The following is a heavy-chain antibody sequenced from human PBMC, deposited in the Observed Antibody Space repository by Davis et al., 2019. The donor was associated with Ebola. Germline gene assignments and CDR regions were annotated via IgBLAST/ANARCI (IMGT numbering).Heavy chain of an antibody. CDR2: IYQSGST. J-gene: IGHJ5*02. CDR3: ARGGTSCYRCRIVP. CDR1: GGSISSSSYS. Sequence: MPSETLSLTCTVSGGSISSSSYSWGWIRQPPGKGLEWIGSIYQSGSTYYNPSLKSRVTIFVDTSKNQFSLQLYSVTAADTAVYYCARGGTSCYRCRIVPWGQGTLVTVSS. V-gene: IGHV4-39*07. D-gene: IGHD2-2*02.